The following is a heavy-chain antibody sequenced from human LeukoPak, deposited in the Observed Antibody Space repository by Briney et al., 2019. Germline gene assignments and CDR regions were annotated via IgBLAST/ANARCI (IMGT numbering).Heavy chain of an antibody. CDR3: ASAGLVYSSGWYLETPFDY. CDR1: GFAFHAFS. J-gene: IGHJ4*02. CDR2: ISSSSSYM. V-gene: IGHV3-21*01. D-gene: IGHD6-13*01. Sequence: GGSLRLSCAASGFAFHAFSMNWVRQAPGKGLEWVSSISSSSSYMYYADSVKGRFTISRDNAKNSLYLQMNSLRAEDTAVYYCASAGLVYSSGWYLETPFDYWGQGTLVTVSS.